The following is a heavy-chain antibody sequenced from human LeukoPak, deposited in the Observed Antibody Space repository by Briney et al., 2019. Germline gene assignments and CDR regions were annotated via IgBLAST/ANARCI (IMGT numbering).Heavy chain of an antibody. Sequence: SVTVSCKASGGTFSSYAISWVRQAPGQGLEWMGWIIPIFGTANYAQKFQGRVTITADESTSTAYMELSSLRSEDTAVYYCARGAGGLDFWSGYPGSVYFDYWGQGTLVTVSS. CDR1: GGTFSSYA. CDR3: ARGAGGLDFWSGYPGSVYFDY. D-gene: IGHD3-3*01. V-gene: IGHV1-69*13. J-gene: IGHJ4*02. CDR2: IIPIFGTA.